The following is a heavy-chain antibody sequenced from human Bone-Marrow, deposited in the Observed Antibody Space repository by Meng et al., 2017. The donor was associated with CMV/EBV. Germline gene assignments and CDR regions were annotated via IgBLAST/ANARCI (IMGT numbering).Heavy chain of an antibody. CDR3: ARAGGTYETLYGMDV. CDR1: GFNFGTYG. CDR2: ISSDDRTR. Sequence: GGSLRLSCVGTGFNFGTYGLNWVRQAPGRGLEWISFISSDDRTRTYADSVRGRFTISRDNAKNSLYFQMNSLRAEDTAVYYCARAGGTYETLYGMDVWGQGTTVTVSS. V-gene: IGHV3-48*04. D-gene: IGHD3-16*01. J-gene: IGHJ6*02.